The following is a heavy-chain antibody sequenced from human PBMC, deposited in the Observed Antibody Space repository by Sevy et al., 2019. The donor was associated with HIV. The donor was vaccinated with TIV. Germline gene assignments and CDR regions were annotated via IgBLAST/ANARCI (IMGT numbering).Heavy chain of an antibody. Sequence: ASVKVSCKASGGTFSSYAISWVRQAPGQGLEWMGGIIPIFGTANYAQKFPGRVTITADESTSTAYMELSSLRSEDTAVYYCAREAEGGNYYYYGMDVWGQGTTVTVSS. D-gene: IGHD2-15*01. J-gene: IGHJ6*02. CDR1: GGTFSSYA. CDR3: AREAEGGNYYYYGMDV. CDR2: IIPIFGTA. V-gene: IGHV1-69*13.